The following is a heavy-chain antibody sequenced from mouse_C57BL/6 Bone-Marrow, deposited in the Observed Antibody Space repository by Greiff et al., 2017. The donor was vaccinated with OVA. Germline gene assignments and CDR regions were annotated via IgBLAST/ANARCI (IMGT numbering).Heavy chain of an antibody. CDR3: ARGYGSRYGY. CDR2: IYPRSGNT. J-gene: IGHJ2*01. CDR1: GYTFTSYG. D-gene: IGHD1-1*01. Sequence: QVQLQQSGAELARPGASVKLSCTASGYTFTSYGVSWVKQRTGQGLEWIGEIYPRSGNTYYNEKFKGKATLTADKSSSTAYMELRSLTLEDSAVYFCARGYGSRYGYWGQGTTLTVSS. V-gene: IGHV1-81*01.